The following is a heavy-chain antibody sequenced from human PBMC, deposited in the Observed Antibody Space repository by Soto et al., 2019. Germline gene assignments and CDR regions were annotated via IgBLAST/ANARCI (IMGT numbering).Heavy chain of an antibody. D-gene: IGHD3-3*01. V-gene: IGHV3-73*01. J-gene: IGHJ3*02. CDR1: GFTFSGSD. CDR2: IRSKANSYAT. Sequence: GGSLRLSCAASGFTFSGSDMNWVRQASGKGLEWVGRIRSKANSYATAYAEWVRGRFTISRDDSTNTSYPQMNSLKTEDTAGYYCTRSNYDFWSGYYTSGAFDIWGQGTRGTVS. CDR3: TRSNYDFWSGYYTSGAFDI.